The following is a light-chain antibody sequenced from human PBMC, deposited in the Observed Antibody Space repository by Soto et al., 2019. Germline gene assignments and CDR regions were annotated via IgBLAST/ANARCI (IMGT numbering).Light chain of an antibody. V-gene: IGKV3-20*01. CDR3: QQYGSSPTWT. CDR2: GAS. J-gene: IGKJ1*01. CDR1: QSVSSSY. Sequence: EIVLTQSPGTLSLSPGERATLSCRASQSVSSSYLAWYQQKPGQAPRLLIYGASSRATGIPDRFSGSGSGTDFTLTISRLEPEDFAVYYCQQYGSSPTWTFGQGTKVHIK.